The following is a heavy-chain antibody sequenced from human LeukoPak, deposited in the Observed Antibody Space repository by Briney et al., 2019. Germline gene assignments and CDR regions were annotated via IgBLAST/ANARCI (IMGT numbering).Heavy chain of an antibody. CDR1: GFTFSSYW. V-gene: IGHV3-7*01. CDR2: IKEDGSEK. D-gene: IGHD1-1*01. J-gene: IGHJ4*02. CDR3: ARGVPTGIDYFDY. Sequence: GGSLRLSCAASGFTFSSYWMSWVRQAPGKGLEWVANIKEDGSEKFYVDSVKGRFSMPRDNARNSLYLQMNSLRVEDTAVYYCARGVPTGIDYFDYWGQGTLVTVSS.